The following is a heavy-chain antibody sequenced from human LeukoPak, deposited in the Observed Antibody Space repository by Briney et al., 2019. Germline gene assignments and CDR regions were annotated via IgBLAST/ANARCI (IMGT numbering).Heavy chain of an antibody. V-gene: IGHV4-34*12. Sequence: SETLSLTCAVYGGSFSGYYWSWTRQPPGKGLEWIGSIFHSGSAYYNPSLKSRVTISVDTSKNQLSLKLSSVTAADAAVYYCARRSSSWRFDYWGQGTLVTVSS. CDR1: GGSFSGYY. CDR3: ARRSSSWRFDY. D-gene: IGHD6-13*01. CDR2: IFHSGSA. J-gene: IGHJ4*02.